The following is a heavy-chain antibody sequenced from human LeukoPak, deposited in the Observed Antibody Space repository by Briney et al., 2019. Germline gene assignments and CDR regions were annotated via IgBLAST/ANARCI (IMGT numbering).Heavy chain of an antibody. CDR1: GFSFSTYS. V-gene: IGHV3-48*01. J-gene: IGHJ6*03. CDR2: ISGSSGTI. D-gene: IGHD2-21*01. Sequence: GGSLRLSCAASGFSFSTYSMNWVRQAPGKGLEWVSYISGSSGTIYYADSVKGRFTMSRDNAKNSLYLQMNSLRAEDTAVYYCARISDSSYMDVWGKGTTVTVSS. CDR3: ARISDSSYMDV.